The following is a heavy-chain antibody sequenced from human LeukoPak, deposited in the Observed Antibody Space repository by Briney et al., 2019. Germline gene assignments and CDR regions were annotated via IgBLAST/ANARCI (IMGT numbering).Heavy chain of an antibody. Sequence: GGSLRPSCAASGFTFSSYGMHWVRQAPGKGLEWVAVIWYDGSNKYYADSVKGRFTISRDNSKNTLYLQMNSLRAEDTAVYYCARGGYGPVDYWGQGTLVTVSS. D-gene: IGHD5-18*01. CDR2: IWYDGSNK. J-gene: IGHJ4*02. CDR1: GFTFSSYG. CDR3: ARGGYGPVDY. V-gene: IGHV3-33*01.